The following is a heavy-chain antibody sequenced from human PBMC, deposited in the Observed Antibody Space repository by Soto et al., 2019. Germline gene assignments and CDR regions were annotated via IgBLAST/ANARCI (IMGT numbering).Heavy chain of an antibody. CDR2: ISSNGGST. CDR1: GFTFSSYA. D-gene: IGHD6-19*01. Sequence: EVQLVESGRGLVQPGGSLRLSCTASGFTFSSYAMHWVRQAPGKGLEYVSAISSNGGSTYYANSVKGRFTISRDNSKNTLYLQMGSLRAEDMAVYYCARNLYSSYGMDVWGQGTTVTVSS. CDR3: ARNLYSSYGMDV. V-gene: IGHV3-64*01. J-gene: IGHJ6*02.